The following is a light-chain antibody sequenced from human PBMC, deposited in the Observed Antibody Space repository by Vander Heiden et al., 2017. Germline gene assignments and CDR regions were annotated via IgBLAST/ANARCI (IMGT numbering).Light chain of an antibody. J-gene: IGLJ2*01. V-gene: IGLV3-19*01. Sequence: SSELTQDPAASVALGQTVTITCQGDSTSSDYASWYHHKPGQAPVSDTTGQNYRPSGIPYRFSGSSSGNTASLTITGAQAEDGADYYCNSRDSSGNRVFGGGTKLTGL. CDR3: NSRDSSGNRV. CDR1: STSSDY. CDR2: GQN.